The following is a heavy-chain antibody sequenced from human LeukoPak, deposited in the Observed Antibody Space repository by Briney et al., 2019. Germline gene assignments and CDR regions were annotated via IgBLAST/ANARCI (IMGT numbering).Heavy chain of an antibody. V-gene: IGHV1-2*02. Sequence: ASVKVSCKASGYTFTGYYMHWVRQAPGQGLEWMGWINPNSGGTNYAQKFQGRVTMTRDTSISTAYMELSRLRSDDTAVYYCARALRFLEWVNGDAFDVWGQGTMVTVSS. CDR3: ARALRFLEWVNGDAFDV. D-gene: IGHD3-3*01. CDR2: INPNSGGT. J-gene: IGHJ3*01. CDR1: GYTFTGYY.